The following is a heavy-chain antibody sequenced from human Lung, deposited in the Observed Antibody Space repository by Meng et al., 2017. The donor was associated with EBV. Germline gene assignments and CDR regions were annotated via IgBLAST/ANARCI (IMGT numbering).Heavy chain of an antibody. J-gene: IGHJ4*02. Sequence: QVQLQEWGPGLLKPSQTLPRTCTVSGGSISSGGHYWSWIRPHPEKGLEWIGYIYYSGSTYYKPSLKSRLTISVDTSKNQFSLKLSSVTAADTAVYYCARRRGGSGRDCWGQGTLVTVSS. CDR2: IYYSGST. CDR1: GGSISSGGHY. D-gene: IGHD3-10*01. V-gene: IGHV4-31*03. CDR3: ARRRGGSGRDC.